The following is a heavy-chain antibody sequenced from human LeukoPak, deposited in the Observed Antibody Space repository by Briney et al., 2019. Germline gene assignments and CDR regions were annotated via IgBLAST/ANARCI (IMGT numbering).Heavy chain of an antibody. J-gene: IGHJ4*02. V-gene: IGHV2-5*02. Sequence: SGPSLVKPTQTLTLTCTFSGFSLSTSGEGVGWIRQPPGKALEWLALIYWDDDKRYSPSLKSRLTITKDTSKNQVVLTMTNMDPVDTATYYCAHRRPGLNSGYAIGYWGQGTLVTVSS. D-gene: IGHD5-12*01. CDR1: GFSLSTSGEG. CDR2: IYWDDDK. CDR3: AHRRPGLNSGYAIGY.